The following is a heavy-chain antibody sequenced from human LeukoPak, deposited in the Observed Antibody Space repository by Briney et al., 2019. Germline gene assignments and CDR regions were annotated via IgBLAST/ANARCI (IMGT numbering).Heavy chain of an antibody. J-gene: IGHJ4*02. V-gene: IGHV3-74*01. CDR2: INSDGSST. D-gene: IGHD6-6*01. Sequence: GGSLRLSCAASGFTFSSYWMHWVRQAPGKGLVWVSRINSDGSSTSYADSVKGRFTISRDNAKNTLYLQMNSLRAEDTAVYYCARVGYSSSRGEYDYWGQGTLVTVSS. CDR3: ARVGYSSSRGEYDY. CDR1: GFTFSSYW.